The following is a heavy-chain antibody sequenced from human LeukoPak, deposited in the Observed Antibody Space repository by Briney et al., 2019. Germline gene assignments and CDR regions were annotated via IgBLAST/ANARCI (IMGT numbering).Heavy chain of an antibody. V-gene: IGHV4-59*01. CDR2: IYYSGST. Sequence: PSEALSLTCTVSGGSISSYYWSWIRQPPGKGLEWIGYIYYSGSTNYNPSLKSRVTISVDTSKNQFSLKLSSVTAAGTAVYYCARGGIYGSGSYWYPDYYYYMDVWGKGTTVTVSS. J-gene: IGHJ6*03. CDR3: ARGGIYGSGSYWYPDYYYYMDV. D-gene: IGHD3-10*01. CDR1: GGSISSYY.